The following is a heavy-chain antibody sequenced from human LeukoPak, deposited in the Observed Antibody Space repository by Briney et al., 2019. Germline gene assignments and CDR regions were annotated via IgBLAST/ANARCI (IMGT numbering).Heavy chain of an antibody. CDR2: IYCGGST. V-gene: IGHV3-53*01. J-gene: IGHJ4*02. CDR1: VLTVRSNY. CDR3: AGLAVAGYFEY. D-gene: IGHD6-19*01. Sequence: GGSLRLSCAASVLTVRSNYRSWVGQAPGKGLDGVGVIYCGGSTYYGHPVKRRFHIQRENSKNTLYPQMNSLRAEDTAVYYCAGLAVAGYFEYWGQGTLVTVSS.